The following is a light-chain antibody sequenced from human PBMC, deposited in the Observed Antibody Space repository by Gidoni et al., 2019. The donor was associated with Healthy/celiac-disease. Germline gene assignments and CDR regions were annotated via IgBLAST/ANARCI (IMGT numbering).Light chain of an antibody. J-gene: IGKJ1*01. CDR2: AAS. CDR1: QSIRCY. V-gene: IGKV1-39*01. Sequence: DIQMTQSPSSLSASVGDRVTITCRARQSIRCYLNWYQQKPGKAPKLLIYAASSLQSGVPSRFSGSGSGTDFTLTISSLQPEDFATYYCQQSYSTPRTFGQGTKVEIK. CDR3: QQSYSTPRT.